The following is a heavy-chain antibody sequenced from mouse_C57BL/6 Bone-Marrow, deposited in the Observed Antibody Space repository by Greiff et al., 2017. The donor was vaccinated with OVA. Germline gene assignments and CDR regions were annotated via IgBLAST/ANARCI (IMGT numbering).Heavy chain of an antibody. D-gene: IGHD3-3*01. J-gene: IGHJ2*01. V-gene: IGHV1-80*01. CDR2: IYPGDGDT. CDR1: GYAFSSYW. CDR3: AREGRGRYFDY. Sequence: QVHVKQSGAELVKPGASVKISCKASGYAFSSYWMNWVKQRPGKGLEWIGQIYPGDGDTNYNGKFKGKATLTADKSSSTAYMQLSSLTSEDSAVYFCAREGRGRYFDYWGQGTTLTVSS.